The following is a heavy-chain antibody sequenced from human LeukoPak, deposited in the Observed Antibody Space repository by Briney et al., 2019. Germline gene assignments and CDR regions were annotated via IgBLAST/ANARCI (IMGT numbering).Heavy chain of an antibody. CDR1: GFNFSNYW. J-gene: IGHJ4*02. V-gene: IGHV3-7*01. CDR2: IKHDGSEK. Sequence: PGGSLRLSCIVSGFNFSNYWMSWVRHAPGKGLEWVANIKHDGSEKYYVDSVKGRFSISRDNAKKSLYLQMNSLRVEDTAVYYCARALSHCLDYWGQGTLVTVSS. D-gene: IGHD3-16*01. CDR3: ARALSHCLDY.